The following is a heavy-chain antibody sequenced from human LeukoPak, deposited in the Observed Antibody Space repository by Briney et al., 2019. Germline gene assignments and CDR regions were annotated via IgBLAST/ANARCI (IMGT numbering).Heavy chain of an antibody. CDR1: GDSFDGYY. J-gene: IGHJ6*03. D-gene: IGHD2/OR15-2a*01. CDR3: ARVYATPWVYYYYMDV. CDR2: INHSGSA. Sequence: SETLSLTCVVSGDSFDGYYWSWVRQSPGKGLEWIGEINHSGSANYNPSLSSRLTLSVDTSKNQFSLRLTSVSAADTGVYYCARVYATPWVYYYYMDVWGKGTTVTVSS. V-gene: IGHV4-34*01.